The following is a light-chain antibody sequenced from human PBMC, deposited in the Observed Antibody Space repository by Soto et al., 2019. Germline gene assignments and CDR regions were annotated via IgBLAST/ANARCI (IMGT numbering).Light chain of an antibody. V-gene: IGLV2-14*01. J-gene: IGLJ1*01. CDR2: HVS. CDR1: SSDVGAYKY. Sequence: QSALTQPASVSGSPGQSITISCTGTSSDVGAYKYVSWYQQYPGKAPQLMIYHVSNRPSGVSNRFSGSKSGNTASLTISGLQAEDEADYYCSSYTSSNTFVFGTGTKITVL. CDR3: SSYTSSNTFV.